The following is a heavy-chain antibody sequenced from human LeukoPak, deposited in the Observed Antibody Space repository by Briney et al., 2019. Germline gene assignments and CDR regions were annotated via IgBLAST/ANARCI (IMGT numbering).Heavy chain of an antibody. CDR1: GFTFSAYY. D-gene: IGHD3-10*01. CDR3: ARVPGGSGSYYIFDY. J-gene: IGHJ4*02. Sequence: PGGSLRLSCAASGFTFSAYYMHWVRQAPGKGLVWVSRINSDGSSTSYADSVKGRFTISRDNAKNTLYLQMNSLRAEDTAVYYCARVPGGSGSYYIFDYWGQGTLVTVSS. CDR2: INSDGSST. V-gene: IGHV3-74*01.